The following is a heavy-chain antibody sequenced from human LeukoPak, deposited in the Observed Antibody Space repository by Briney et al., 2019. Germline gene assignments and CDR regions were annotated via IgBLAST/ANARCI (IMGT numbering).Heavy chain of an antibody. V-gene: IGHV4-34*01. J-gene: IGHJ5*02. CDR2: INHSGST. CDR3: ARGYSSSWYGNWFDP. CDR1: GGSFSGYY. Sequence: SETLSLTCAVYGGSFSGYYWSWIRQPPGKGLEWIGEINHSGSTNYNPSLKSRVTISVDTSKNQFSLKLSSVTAADTAVYHCARGYSSSWYGNWFDPWGQGTLVTVSS. D-gene: IGHD6-13*01.